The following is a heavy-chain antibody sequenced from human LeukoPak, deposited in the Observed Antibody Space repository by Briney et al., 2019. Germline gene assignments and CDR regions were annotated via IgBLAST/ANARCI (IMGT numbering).Heavy chain of an antibody. J-gene: IGHJ4*02. CDR2: IYPGDSDT. D-gene: IGHD5-24*01. CDR3: ARQQRWLQSEFDY. Sequence: GESLKISCKGSGYSFASYWLGWVRQMPGKGLEWMGIIYPGDSDTRYSPSFQGQVTISADKSISTAYLQWSSLKASDTAMYYCARQQRWLQSEFDYWGQGTLVTVSS. CDR1: GYSFASYW. V-gene: IGHV5-51*01.